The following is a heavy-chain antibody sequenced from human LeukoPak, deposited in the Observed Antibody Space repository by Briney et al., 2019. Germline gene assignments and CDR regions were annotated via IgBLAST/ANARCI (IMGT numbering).Heavy chain of an antibody. CDR3: ARHRYQLPYYFDN. D-gene: IGHD2-2*01. CDR1: GGSISSGGYY. Sequence: SETLSLTCTVSGGSISSGGYYWSWIRQPPGKGLEWIGYIYHSGSTYYNPSLKSRVTISVDRSKNQFSLKLSSVTAADTAVYYCARHRYQLPYYFDNWDQGTLVTVSS. CDR2: IYHSGST. J-gene: IGHJ4*02. V-gene: IGHV4-30-2*01.